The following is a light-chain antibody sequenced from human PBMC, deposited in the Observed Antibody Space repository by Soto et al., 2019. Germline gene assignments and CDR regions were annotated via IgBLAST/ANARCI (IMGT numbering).Light chain of an antibody. CDR3: QQYNTWPPNT. V-gene: IGKV3-15*01. CDR1: QSISSN. CDR2: SAS. J-gene: IGKJ2*01. Sequence: EIDMTQSPVTLSVSPGERATLSCRASQSISSNLAWHQQKPGQAPRLLIYSASTRATGVPARFSGSGSGTEFTLTISSLQSEDFAVYYCQQYNTWPPNTFGQGTKVDIK.